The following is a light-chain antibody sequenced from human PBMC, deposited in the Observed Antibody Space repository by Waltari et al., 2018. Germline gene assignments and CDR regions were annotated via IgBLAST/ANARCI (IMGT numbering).Light chain of an antibody. CDR3: CSHAGSSTVV. Sequence: QSALTQPASVSGSPGQSITISCTGTSSDVGSHNLVSWYHQHPGKAPKLVIYEVSKRPAGVSNRFSGSKSGNTASLTISGLQAEDEADYYCCSHAGSSTVVFGGGTKLTVL. CDR1: SSDVGSHNL. J-gene: IGLJ2*01. V-gene: IGLV2-23*02. CDR2: EVS.